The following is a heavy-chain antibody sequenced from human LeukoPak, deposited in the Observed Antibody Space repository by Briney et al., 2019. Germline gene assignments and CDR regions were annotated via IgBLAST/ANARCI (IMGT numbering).Heavy chain of an antibody. V-gene: IGHV1-18*01. J-gene: IGHJ4*02. D-gene: IGHD6-19*01. CDR1: GYTFSTYG. Sequence: EASVKVSCKASGYTFSTYGISWVRQAPGQGLEWMGWISAYNGHTNYAQKFQGRVIMTTDTSTSTAYMELTSLTSDDTAVYYCARDKDLGAVAGTFDYWGQGTLVTVSS. CDR2: ISAYNGHT. CDR3: ARDKDLGAVAGTFDY.